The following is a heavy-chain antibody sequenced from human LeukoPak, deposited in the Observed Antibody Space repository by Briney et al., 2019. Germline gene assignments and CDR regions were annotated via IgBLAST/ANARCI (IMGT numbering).Heavy chain of an antibody. D-gene: IGHD6-13*01. V-gene: IGHV3-33*01. CDR2: IWYDGSNK. CDR3: ARDRGGIAGAFDI. Sequence: PGGSLRLSCAASGFTFSSYGMHWVRQAPGKGLGWVAVIWYDGSNKYYADSVKGRFTISRDNSKNTLYLQMNSLRAEDTAVYYCARDRGGIAGAFDIWGQGTMVTVSS. CDR1: GFTFSSYG. J-gene: IGHJ3*02.